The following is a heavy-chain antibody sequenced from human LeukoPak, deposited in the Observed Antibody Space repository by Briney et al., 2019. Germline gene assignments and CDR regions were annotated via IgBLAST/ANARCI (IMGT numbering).Heavy chain of an antibody. CDR2: INHSGST. Sequence: PSETLSLTCAVYGGSFSGYYWSWIRQPPGKGLEWIGEINHSGSTYYNPSLKSRVTISVDTSKNQFSLKLSSVTAADTAVYYCARDNRVVVVPAELSYYYYGMDVWGRGTTVTVSS. V-gene: IGHV4-34*01. CDR1: GGSFSGYY. J-gene: IGHJ6*02. D-gene: IGHD2-2*01. CDR3: ARDNRVVVVPAELSYYYYGMDV.